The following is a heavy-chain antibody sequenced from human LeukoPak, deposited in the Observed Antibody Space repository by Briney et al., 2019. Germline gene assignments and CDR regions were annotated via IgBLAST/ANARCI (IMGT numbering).Heavy chain of an antibody. D-gene: IGHD6-19*01. Sequence: GASVKVSCTASGYTFTGYNMHWVRQAPGQGLEWMGWTYPNSGDTNYAQNFQGRVTMTRDTSISTVYMELTRLTSDDTAVYYCARGSVTGGWYLNLGYWGQGTLVTVSS. V-gene: IGHV1-2*02. CDR3: ARGSVTGGWYLNLGY. CDR1: GYTFTGYN. CDR2: TYPNSGDT. J-gene: IGHJ4*02.